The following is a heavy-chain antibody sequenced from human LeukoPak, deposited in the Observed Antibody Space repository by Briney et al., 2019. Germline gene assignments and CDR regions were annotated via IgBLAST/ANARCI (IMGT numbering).Heavy chain of an antibody. V-gene: IGHV4-34*01. D-gene: IGHD2-15*01. CDR1: GFTFDDYG. Sequence: PGGSLRLSCAASGFTFDDYGMSWIRQPPGKGLEWIGEINHSGSTNYNPSLKSRVTISVDTSKNQFSLKLSSVTAADTAVYYCAREPSAATPYNWFDPWGQGTLVTVSS. J-gene: IGHJ5*02. CDR2: INHSGST. CDR3: AREPSAATPYNWFDP.